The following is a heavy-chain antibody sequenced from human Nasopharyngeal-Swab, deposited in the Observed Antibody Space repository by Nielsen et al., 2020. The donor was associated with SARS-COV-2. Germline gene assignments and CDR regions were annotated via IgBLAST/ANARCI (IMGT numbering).Heavy chain of an antibody. CDR1: GGTFSSYA. V-gene: IGHV1-69*13. CDR2: IIPIFGTA. Sequence: SVKVSCKASGGTFSSYAISWVRQAPGQGLEWMGGIIPIFGTANYVQKFQGSVTITADESTSTAYMELSSLRSEDTAVYYCARGGWKRYYYYYYMDVWGKGTTVTVSS. CDR3: ARGGWKRYYYYYYMDV. D-gene: IGHD6-19*01. J-gene: IGHJ6*03.